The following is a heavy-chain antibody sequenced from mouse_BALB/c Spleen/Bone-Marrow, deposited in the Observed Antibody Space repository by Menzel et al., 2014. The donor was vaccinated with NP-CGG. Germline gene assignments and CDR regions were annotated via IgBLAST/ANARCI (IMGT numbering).Heavy chain of an antibody. CDR3: IRAGTRIATGVDY. V-gene: IGHV1-69*02. D-gene: IGHD2-4*01. J-gene: IGHJ2*01. CDR1: GYMFTSFW. Sequence: QVQLQQSGAELVRPGASVKLSCKASGYMFTSFWMNWVKQRPGQGLEWIGNIYPSDGYTNYNQKFKDKATLTVGKSSSTAYMQLSSPTSEDSAVYYCIRAGTRIATGVDYWGQGTTLTVSS. CDR2: IYPSDGYT.